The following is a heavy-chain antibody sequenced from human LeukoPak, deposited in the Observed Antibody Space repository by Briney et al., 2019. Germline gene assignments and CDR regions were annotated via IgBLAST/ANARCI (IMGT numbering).Heavy chain of an antibody. CDR1: GFTFSSYA. Sequence: GGSLRLSCAASGFTFSSYAMHWVRQAPGKGLEWVAVISYDGSNKYYADSVKGRFTISRDNSKNTLYLQMNSLRGEDTAVYYCARADGSGSYIDYWGQGTLVTVSS. V-gene: IGHV3-30-3*01. CDR2: ISYDGSNK. D-gene: IGHD3-10*01. CDR3: ARADGSGSYIDY. J-gene: IGHJ4*02.